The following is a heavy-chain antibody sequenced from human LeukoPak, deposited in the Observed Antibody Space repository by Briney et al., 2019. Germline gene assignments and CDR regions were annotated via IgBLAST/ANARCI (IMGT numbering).Heavy chain of an antibody. CDR3: ARDKGGVGATRGAFDI. V-gene: IGHV3-30-3*01. J-gene: IGHJ3*02. CDR2: ISYDGSNK. Sequence: PGRSLRLSCAASGFTFSSYAMHWVRQAPGKGLEWVAVISYDGSNKYYADSVKGRFTISRDNSKNTLYLQMNSLRAEDTAVYYCARDKGGVGATRGAFDIWGQGTMVTVSS. CDR1: GFTFSSYA. D-gene: IGHD1-26*01.